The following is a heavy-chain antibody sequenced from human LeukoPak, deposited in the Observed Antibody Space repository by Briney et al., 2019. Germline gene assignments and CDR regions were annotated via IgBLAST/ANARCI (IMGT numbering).Heavy chain of an antibody. CDR2: IWYDGSNK. CDR1: GFTFSSYD. Sequence: GRSLRLSCAASGFTFSSYDMHWVRQAPGKGLEWVALIWYDGSNKNYADSVKGRFTISRDNSKNTLFLQMNSLRAEDTAVCYCAREASDAFDIWGQGTMVTVSS. J-gene: IGHJ3*02. V-gene: IGHV3-33*01. CDR3: AREASDAFDI.